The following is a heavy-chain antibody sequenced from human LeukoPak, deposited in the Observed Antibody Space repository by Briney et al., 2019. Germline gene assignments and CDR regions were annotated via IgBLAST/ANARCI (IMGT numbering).Heavy chain of an antibody. V-gene: IGHV1-8*01. CDR1: GYTFTSFD. D-gene: IGHD3-10*01. J-gene: IGHJ4*02. CDR2: MNPNSGKT. Sequence: ASVKVSCQASGYTFTSFDINWVRQATGRGLEWMGWMNPNSGKTAYAQNFQGRVTMTRDTSISTAYMELSSLRSEDTAVYYCARESGFYASGSRYWGQGTLVTVSS. CDR3: ARESGFYASGSRY.